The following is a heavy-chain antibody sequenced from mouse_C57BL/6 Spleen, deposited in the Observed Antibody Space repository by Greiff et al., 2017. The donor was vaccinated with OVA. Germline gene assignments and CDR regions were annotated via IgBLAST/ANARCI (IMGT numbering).Heavy chain of an antibody. Sequence: QVQLKQPGAELVMPGASVKLSCKASGYTFTSYWMHWVKQRPGQGLEWIGEIDPSDSYTNYNQKFKGKSTLTVDKSSSTAYMQLSSLTSEDSAVYYCASSYDYAMDYWGQGTSVTVSS. J-gene: IGHJ4*01. D-gene: IGHD1-1*01. CDR3: ASSYDYAMDY. CDR2: IDPSDSYT. V-gene: IGHV1-69*01. CDR1: GYTFTSYW.